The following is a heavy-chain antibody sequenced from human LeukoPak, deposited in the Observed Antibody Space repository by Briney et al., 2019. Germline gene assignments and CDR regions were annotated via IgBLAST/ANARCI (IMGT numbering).Heavy chain of an antibody. CDR2: IYDSENT. V-gene: IGHV4-31*03. J-gene: IGHJ4*02. CDR1: GGSISSGGYY. D-gene: IGHD1-26*01. CDR3: ARGATVEYFDH. Sequence: SETLSLTCTVSGGSISSGGYYWRWIRQHPGRGLEWIVYIYDSENTHHISSLKSRVTISVDTSKNQFSLKLSSVTAADTAVYYCARGATVEYFDHWGQGTLVTVSS.